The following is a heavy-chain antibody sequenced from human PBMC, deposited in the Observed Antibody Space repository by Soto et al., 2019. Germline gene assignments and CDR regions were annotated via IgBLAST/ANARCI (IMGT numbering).Heavy chain of an antibody. CDR1: GGTFSKYA. CDR3: ARPLRDRNYYYGMAV. J-gene: IGHJ6*02. CDR2: TIPMFGTP. D-gene: IGHD3-22*01. Sequence: QVQLVQSGAEMQQPGASVRVSCKASGGTFSKYAFSWVRQAPGQGLEWLGGTIPMFGTPNYAQKFQGRVAISADECTATVYMELSSLRSEDTAVYFCARPLRDRNYYYGMAVWGQGTTVTVSS. V-gene: IGHV1-69*01.